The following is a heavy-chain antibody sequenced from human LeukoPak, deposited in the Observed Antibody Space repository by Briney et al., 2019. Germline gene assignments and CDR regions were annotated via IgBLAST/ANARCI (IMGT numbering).Heavy chain of an antibody. V-gene: IGHV4-30-2*01. D-gene: IGHD3-10*01. Sequence: SETLSLTCAVSGGSISSGGYSWSWIRQPPGKGQEWNGYIYHSGSTYYNPSLKSRITISVDRSKNQFSLKLSSVTAADTAVYYCARYGSGSLDYWGQGTLVTVSS. CDR2: IYHSGST. CDR3: ARYGSGSLDY. CDR1: GGSISSGGYS. J-gene: IGHJ4*02.